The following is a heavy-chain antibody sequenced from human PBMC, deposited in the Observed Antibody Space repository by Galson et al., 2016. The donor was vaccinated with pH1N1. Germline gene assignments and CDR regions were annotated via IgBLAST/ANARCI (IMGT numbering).Heavy chain of an antibody. D-gene: IGHD1-26*01. CDR1: GFIFSDYW. Sequence: SLRLSCAASGFIFSDYWMSWVRQAPGKGLEWVAKINQDGSRKYYVDSMKGRCTISRDNAENSLSQQMNSLRVEDTALYYCATEDYYTSLYWGQGILDTVSS. CDR2: INQDGSRK. V-gene: IGHV3-7*01. CDR3: ATEDYYTSLY. J-gene: IGHJ4*02.